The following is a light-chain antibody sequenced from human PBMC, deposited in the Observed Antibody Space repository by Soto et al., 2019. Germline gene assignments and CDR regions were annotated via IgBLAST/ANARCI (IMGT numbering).Light chain of an antibody. CDR3: SSYTRGNTYV. Sequence: QSALTQPASVSGSPGQSITISCTGTSSDIGAYNSVSWYQQHPRKAPKLMIYEVTNRPSEISNRFSGSKSVNTASLTISGLQAEDEGDYYCSSYTRGNTYVFGSGTQLTVL. CDR2: EVT. V-gene: IGLV2-14*01. J-gene: IGLJ1*01. CDR1: SSDIGAYNS.